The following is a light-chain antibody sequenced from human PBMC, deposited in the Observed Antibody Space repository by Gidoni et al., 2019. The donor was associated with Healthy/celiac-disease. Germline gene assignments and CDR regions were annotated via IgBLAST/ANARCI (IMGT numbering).Light chain of an antibody. CDR2: GAS. CDR3: QQYGSSQT. J-gene: IGKJ1*01. V-gene: IGKV3-20*01. CDR1: QSVSSSS. Sequence: EIVLTQSPGTLSLSPGERATLSCRASQSVSSSSLAWYQQKPGQAPRLLIYGASSRATGIPDRFSGSGSGTDFTLTISRLEPEDFAVYYCQQYGSSQTFXXXTKVEIK.